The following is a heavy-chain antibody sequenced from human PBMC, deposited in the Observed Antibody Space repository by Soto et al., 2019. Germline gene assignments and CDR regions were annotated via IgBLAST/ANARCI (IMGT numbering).Heavy chain of an antibody. Sequence: QVQLVQSGAEVKKPGSSVKVSCTASGGTFSSYDISWVRQAPGQGIEWLGGIIPIFGTANYAQKFQGRVTITADKSTSTAYMELSSLRSEDTAVYYCARSPYYDFWSGYFLYGMDVWGQGTTVTVSS. J-gene: IGHJ6*02. CDR1: GGTFSSYD. CDR3: ARSPYYDFWSGYFLYGMDV. D-gene: IGHD3-3*01. CDR2: IIPIFGTA. V-gene: IGHV1-69*06.